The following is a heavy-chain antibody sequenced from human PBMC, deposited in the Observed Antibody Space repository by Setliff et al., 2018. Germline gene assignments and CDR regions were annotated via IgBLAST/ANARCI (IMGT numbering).Heavy chain of an antibody. V-gene: IGHV3-7*01. Sequence: PGGSLRLSCEASGFSLSIFWMSWVRQAPGKGPEWVANIKQDGSQKYYVDSVRGRFTISRDNAKNSLYLQMDSLRDEDTAVYYCARWRSSSPDDFWGQGTLVTVSS. J-gene: IGHJ4*02. CDR3: ARWRSSSPDDF. CDR1: GFSLSIFW. CDR2: IKQDGSQK. D-gene: IGHD6-6*01.